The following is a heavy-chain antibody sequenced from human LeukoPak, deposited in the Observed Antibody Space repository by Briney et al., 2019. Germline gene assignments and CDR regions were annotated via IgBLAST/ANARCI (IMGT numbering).Heavy chain of an antibody. Sequence: GGSLRLSCAASGFTFSSYAMSWVRQAPGKGLEWVSAISGSGGSTYYADSVKGRFTISRDNAKNSLYLQMNSLRAEDTAVYYCAREYYYDSSGYLCYWGQGTLVTVSS. V-gene: IGHV3-23*01. CDR3: AREYYYDSSGYLCY. J-gene: IGHJ4*02. D-gene: IGHD3-22*01. CDR2: ISGSGGST. CDR1: GFTFSSYA.